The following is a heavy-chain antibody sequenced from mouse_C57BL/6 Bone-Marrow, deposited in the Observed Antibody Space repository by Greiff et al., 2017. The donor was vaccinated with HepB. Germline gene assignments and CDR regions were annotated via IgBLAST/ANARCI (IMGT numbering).Heavy chain of an antibody. Sequence: EVKLVESEGGLVQPGSSLKLSCTASGFTFSDYYMAWVRQVPEKGLEWVANINYDGSSTYYLDSLKSRFIISRDNAKNILYLQMNSLKSEDTATYYCARDGGGSSYRYFDVWGTGTTVTVSS. D-gene: IGHD1-1*01. CDR2: INYDGSST. CDR3: ARDGGGSSYRYFDV. J-gene: IGHJ1*03. V-gene: IGHV5-16*01. CDR1: GFTFSDYY.